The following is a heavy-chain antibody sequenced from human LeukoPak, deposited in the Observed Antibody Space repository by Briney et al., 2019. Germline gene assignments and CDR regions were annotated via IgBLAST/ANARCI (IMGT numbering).Heavy chain of an antibody. Sequence: GGSVRLSCTFSGFTFSSFWMNWVRQPPGKGLEWVANIKEDGSEKNYVASVKGRFTIFRDNAKNSLYLQMNNLGVEDTAVYFCVRELRSGGWYDWGQGSMVTVSS. CDR2: IKEDGSEK. V-gene: IGHV3-7*01. CDR3: VRELRSGGWYD. D-gene: IGHD6-19*01. CDR1: GFTFSSFW. J-gene: IGHJ4*02.